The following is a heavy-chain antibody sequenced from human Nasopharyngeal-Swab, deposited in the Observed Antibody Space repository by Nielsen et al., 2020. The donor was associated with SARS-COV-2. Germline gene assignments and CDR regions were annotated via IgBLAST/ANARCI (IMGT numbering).Heavy chain of an antibody. CDR1: GFPFRNHY. V-gene: IGHV3-7*04. Sequence: GGSLRLSCAASGFPFRNHYMTWLRQPPGKGLEWVANIRKDAREQFYVDSVKGRFTISRDNAKNSVFLQMNSLRSEDTAVYFCARESVVTGMDDAPDLWGRGTMVTVSS. D-gene: IGHD2-21*02. CDR2: IRKDAREQ. J-gene: IGHJ3*01. CDR3: ARESVVTGMDDAPDL.